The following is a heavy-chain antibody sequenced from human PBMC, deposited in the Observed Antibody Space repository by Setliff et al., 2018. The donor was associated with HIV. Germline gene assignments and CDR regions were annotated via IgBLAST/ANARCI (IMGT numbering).Heavy chain of an antibody. D-gene: IGHD6-13*01. CDR2: VYYTGKT. CDR3: ARSPSYRSSWEYYFDY. V-gene: IGHV4-31*03. CDR1: GGSLISGGYC. J-gene: IGHJ4*02. Sequence: SETLSLTCSVSGGSLISGGYCWSWIRQHPGKGLEWIGYVYYTGKTYYNPSLKSRVTISVDTSKNQFSLKLSSVTAADAAVYYCARSPSYRSSWEYYFDYWGQGILVTV.